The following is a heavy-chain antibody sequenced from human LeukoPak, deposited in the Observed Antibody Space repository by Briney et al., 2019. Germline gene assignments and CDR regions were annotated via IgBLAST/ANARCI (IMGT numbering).Heavy chain of an antibody. D-gene: IGHD2-15*01. V-gene: IGHV3-23*01. CDR3: AKDFSCSGGSCYSAEYFQH. CDR2: ISGSGGST. CDR1: GFTFSSYA. J-gene: IGHJ1*01. Sequence: PGGSLRLSCAASGFTFSSYAMSWVRQAPGKGLEWVSAISGSGGSTYYADSVKGRFTISRDNSKNTLYLQMNSLRAEDTAVYYCAKDFSCSGGSCYSAEYFQHWGQGTLVTVSP.